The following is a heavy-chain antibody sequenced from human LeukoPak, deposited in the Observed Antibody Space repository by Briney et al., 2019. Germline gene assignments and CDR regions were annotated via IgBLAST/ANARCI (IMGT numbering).Heavy chain of an antibody. J-gene: IGHJ4*02. CDR2: ISSSGSNI. CDR3: ARRGIQLWPHDDY. V-gene: IGHV3-48*03. Sequence: GGSLRLSCTVSGFTFSGYEMNWARQAPRKGLEWVSYISSSGSNIFYADSVKGRFTISRDSAKNSLYLQMNSLRAEDTAVYYCARRGIQLWPHDDYWGQGTLVTVSS. D-gene: IGHD5-18*01. CDR1: GFTFSGYE.